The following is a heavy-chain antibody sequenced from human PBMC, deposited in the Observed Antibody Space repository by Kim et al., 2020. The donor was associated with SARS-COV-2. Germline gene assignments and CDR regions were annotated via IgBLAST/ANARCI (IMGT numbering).Heavy chain of an antibody. D-gene: IGHD6-25*01. Sequence: PSGGSTSYAQMFQGRVTMTRDTATSTVYMELSSLRSEDTAVYYCAGSVGYWGQGTLVTVSS. CDR2: PSGGST. CDR3: AGSVGY. V-gene: IGHV1-46*01. J-gene: IGHJ4*02.